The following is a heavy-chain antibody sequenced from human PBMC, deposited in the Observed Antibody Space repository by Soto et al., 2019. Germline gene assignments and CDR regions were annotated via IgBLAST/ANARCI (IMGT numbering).Heavy chain of an antibody. Sequence: EVQLVESGGGLVKPGRSLRLSCAASGFTFTRYSMNWVRKAPGKGLEWVSSISSTTNYIYYGDSMKGRFTISRDNAKNSLYLEMNSLRAEDTAVYYCARESEDLTSNFDYWGQGTLVTVSS. V-gene: IGHV3-21*06. J-gene: IGHJ4*02. CDR1: GFTFTRYS. CDR2: ISSTTNYI. CDR3: ARESEDLTSNFDY.